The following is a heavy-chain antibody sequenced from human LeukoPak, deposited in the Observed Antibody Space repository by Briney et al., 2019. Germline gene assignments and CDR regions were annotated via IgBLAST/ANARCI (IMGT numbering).Heavy chain of an antibody. V-gene: IGHV3-30-3*01. Sequence: PGRSLRLSCAASGFTFSSYAMHWVRQAPGKGLEWVAVISYDGSNKYYADSVKGRFTISRDNSKNTLYLQMNSLRAEDTAVYYCARDMIAVAKPKNWFVPWGQGTLVSVSS. D-gene: IGHD3-22*01. J-gene: IGHJ5*02. CDR3: ARDMIAVAKPKNWFVP. CDR2: ISYDGSNK. CDR1: GFTFSSYA.